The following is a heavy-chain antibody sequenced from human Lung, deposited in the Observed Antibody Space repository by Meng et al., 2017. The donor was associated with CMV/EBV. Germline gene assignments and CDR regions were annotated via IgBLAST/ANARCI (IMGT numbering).Heavy chain of an antibody. D-gene: IGHD6-19*01. Sequence: QPQLVQSGAGVNEPGASVRFSCKASGYTFTHHGISWIRQAPGQGLEWMGWISCYNGDTNYAQKLQGRVTMTTDTSTNTAYMDLRGLRSDDTAVYYCARDPSNTSGRYAYFDYWGQGTLVTVSS. CDR1: GYTFTHHG. J-gene: IGHJ4*02. V-gene: IGHV1-18*01. CDR2: ISCYNGDT. CDR3: ARDPSNTSGRYAYFDY.